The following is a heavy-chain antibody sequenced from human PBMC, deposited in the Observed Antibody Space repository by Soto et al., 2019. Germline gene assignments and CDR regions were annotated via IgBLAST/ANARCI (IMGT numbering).Heavy chain of an antibody. CDR2: ISGSGGST. Sequence: GGSLRLSCAASGFTFSSYAMSWVRQAPGKGLEWVSAISGSGGSTYYADSVKGRFTISRDNSKNTLYLQMNSLRAEDTAVYYCARENCSGGSCYSKSYYYYGMDVWGQGTTVTVSS. CDR1: GFTFSSYA. J-gene: IGHJ6*02. V-gene: IGHV3-23*01. CDR3: ARENCSGGSCYSKSYYYYGMDV. D-gene: IGHD2-15*01.